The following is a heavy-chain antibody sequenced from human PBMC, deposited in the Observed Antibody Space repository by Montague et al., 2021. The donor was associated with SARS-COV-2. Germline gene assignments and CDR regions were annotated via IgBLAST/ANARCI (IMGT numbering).Heavy chain of an antibody. Sequence: SETLSLTCTVSGGSVRSSNDCWGWIRQPPGKGLDWIANFYYSGNTYYNPSLKSRVTISVDTSNNQFSLKLSSVTAVDTAVYYCARGPKMYGELADYWGQGTLVTVSS. CDR2: FYYSGNT. CDR3: ARGPKMYGELADY. V-gene: IGHV4-39*01. D-gene: IGHD4-17*01. J-gene: IGHJ4*02. CDR1: GGSVRSSNDC.